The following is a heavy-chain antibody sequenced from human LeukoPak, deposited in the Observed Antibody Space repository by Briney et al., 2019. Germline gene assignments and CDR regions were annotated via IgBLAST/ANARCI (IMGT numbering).Heavy chain of an antibody. CDR2: IRSKANSYAT. Sequence: RTGGSLRLSCAASGFTFSGSAMHWVRQASGKGLEWVGRIRSKANSYATAYAASVKGRFTFSRDDSKNTAYLQMNSLKTEDTAVYYCTPSLYDILTGSDYWGQGTLVTVSS. CDR1: GFTFSGSA. D-gene: IGHD3-9*01. V-gene: IGHV3-73*01. CDR3: TPSLYDILTGSDY. J-gene: IGHJ4*02.